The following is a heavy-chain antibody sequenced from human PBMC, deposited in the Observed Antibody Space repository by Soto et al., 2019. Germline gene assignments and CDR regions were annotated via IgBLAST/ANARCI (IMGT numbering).Heavy chain of an antibody. Sequence: GEALKISCKGSGYSFTNYWIGWVRQMPGKGLEWRGIIYPGDSNTRYSQSSQGQVTISADKSISTAYLQWSSLKASDTAMYYCARQGYCSSTACYTVDYWGQGTLVTVSS. J-gene: IGHJ4*02. CDR1: GYSFTNYW. D-gene: IGHD2-2*02. V-gene: IGHV5-51*01. CDR3: ARQGYCSSTACYTVDY. CDR2: IYPGDSNT.